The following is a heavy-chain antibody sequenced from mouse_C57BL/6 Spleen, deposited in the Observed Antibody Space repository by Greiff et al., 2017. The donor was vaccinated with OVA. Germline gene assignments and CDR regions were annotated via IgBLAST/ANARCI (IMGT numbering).Heavy chain of an antibody. D-gene: IGHD2-4*01. CDR1: GYSITSGYY. J-gene: IGHJ4*01. V-gene: IGHV3-6*01. CDR3: ARDYDYDGGY. Sequence: EVKLMESGPGLVKPSQSLSLTCSVTGYSITSGYYWNWIRQFPGNKLEWMGYISYDGSNNYNPSLKNRISITRDTSKNQFFLKLNSVTTEDTATYYCARDYDYDGGYWGQGTSVTVSS. CDR2: ISYDGSN.